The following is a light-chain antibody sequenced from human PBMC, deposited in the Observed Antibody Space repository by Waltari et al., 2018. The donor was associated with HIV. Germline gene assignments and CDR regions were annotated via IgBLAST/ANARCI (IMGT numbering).Light chain of an antibody. CDR1: KLGDKY. J-gene: IGLJ1*01. CDR2: QDK. Sequence: SYELTQPRSVSVSPGQTASITCSGVKLGDKYACWYQQKPGQSPILVIYQDKKRPSGIPERFSGSNSGNTATLTISGTQPMDEADYYCQAWDSSTFVFGTGTKVTVL. V-gene: IGLV3-1*01. CDR3: QAWDSSTFV.